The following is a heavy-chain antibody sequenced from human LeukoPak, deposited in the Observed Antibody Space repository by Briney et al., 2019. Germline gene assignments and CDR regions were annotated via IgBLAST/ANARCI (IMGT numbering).Heavy chain of an antibody. J-gene: IGHJ4*02. CDR2: ISGSGSST. D-gene: IGHD3-22*01. CDR1: GFTFSSYA. Sequence: GGSLRLSCAASGFTFSSYAMSWVRQAPGKGLEWVSAISGSGSSTYYADSVKGRFTISRDNSKNTLYLQMNSLRAEDTAVYYCANEDYYDSSGPDYWGQGTLVTVSS. V-gene: IGHV3-23*01. CDR3: ANEDYYDSSGPDY.